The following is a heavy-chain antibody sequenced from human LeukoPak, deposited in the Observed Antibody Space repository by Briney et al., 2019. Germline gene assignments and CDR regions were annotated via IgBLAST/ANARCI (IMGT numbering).Heavy chain of an antibody. J-gene: IGHJ4*02. CDR2: IYSGGST. V-gene: IGHV3-66*01. CDR1: GFTVSSNY. Sequence: PGGSLRLSCAASGFTVSSNYMSWVRQAPGKGLEWVSVIYSGGSTYYADSVKGRFTISRDNSKNTLYLQMNSLRAEDTAVYYCARDYYDSSSFDYWGQGTLVTASS. D-gene: IGHD3-22*01. CDR3: ARDYYDSSSFDY.